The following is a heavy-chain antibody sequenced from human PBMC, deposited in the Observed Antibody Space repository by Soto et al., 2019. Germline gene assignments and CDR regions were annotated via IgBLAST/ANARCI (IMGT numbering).Heavy chain of an antibody. Sequence: GGSLILSCAASEFSISNYSLSRVRQAPGKGLEWVSAISYGGGTTYYADSVKGRFTISRDNSKNTLYLQMNSLRAEDTAVYYCAKFLTYYDISTGAAWGQGTLVTVSS. J-gene: IGHJ5*02. CDR3: AKFLTYYDISTGAA. CDR2: ISYGGGTT. V-gene: IGHV3-23*01. D-gene: IGHD3-9*01. CDR1: EFSISNYS.